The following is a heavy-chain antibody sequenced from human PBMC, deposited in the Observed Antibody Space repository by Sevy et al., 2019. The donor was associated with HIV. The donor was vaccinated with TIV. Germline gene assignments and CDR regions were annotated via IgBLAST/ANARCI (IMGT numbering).Heavy chain of an antibody. D-gene: IGHD3-10*01. CDR3: ARTYGSGSYYRNWFDP. V-gene: IGHV1-18*01. Sequence: PSVKVSCKASGYTFTSYGISWVRQAPGQGLEWMGWISAYNGNTNYAQKLQGRVTMTTDTSTSTAYMELRSLRSDDTAVYYCARTYGSGSYYRNWFDPWGQGTLVTVSS. CDR2: ISAYNGNT. CDR1: GYTFTSYG. J-gene: IGHJ5*02.